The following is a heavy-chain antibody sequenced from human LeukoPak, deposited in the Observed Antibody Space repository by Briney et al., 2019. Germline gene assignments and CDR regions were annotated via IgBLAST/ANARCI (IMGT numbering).Heavy chain of an antibody. CDR1: GGSISSYY. Sequence: KASETLSLTCTVSGGSISSYYWSWIRQPPGKGLEWIGYIYYSGSTNYNPSLKSRVTISVDTSKNQYSLKLSSVTAADTAVYYCARGRALRFLEWLFLDYWGQGTLVTVSS. V-gene: IGHV4-59*01. CDR2: IYYSGST. D-gene: IGHD3-3*01. CDR3: ARGRALRFLEWLFLDY. J-gene: IGHJ4*02.